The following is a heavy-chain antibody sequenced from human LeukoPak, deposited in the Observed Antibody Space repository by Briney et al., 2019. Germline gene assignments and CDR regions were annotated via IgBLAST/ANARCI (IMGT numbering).Heavy chain of an antibody. Sequence: SETLSLTCTVSGYSISSGYYWGWIRQPPGKGLEWIGSIYHSGSTYYNPSLKSRVTISVDTSKNQFSLKLSSVTAADTAVYYCARDGDTTIDYWGQETLVTVSS. J-gene: IGHJ4*02. D-gene: IGHD3-10*01. CDR2: IYHSGST. CDR1: GYSISSGYY. V-gene: IGHV4-38-2*02. CDR3: ARDGDTTIDY.